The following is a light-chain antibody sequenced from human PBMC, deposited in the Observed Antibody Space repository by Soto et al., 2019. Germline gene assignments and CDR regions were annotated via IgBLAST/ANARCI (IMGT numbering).Light chain of an antibody. V-gene: IGLV2-8*01. CDR3: SSYAGTKNFVV. Sequence: QSALTQPPSASGSPGQSVTISCTGTSSDVGAFNYVSWYQQHPGKAPKLMIFEVTKRPSGVPDRFSGSKSVNTASLTVSGLQAEDEADYYCSSYAGTKNFVVFGGGTKLTVL. CDR1: SSDVGAFNY. J-gene: IGLJ2*01. CDR2: EVT.